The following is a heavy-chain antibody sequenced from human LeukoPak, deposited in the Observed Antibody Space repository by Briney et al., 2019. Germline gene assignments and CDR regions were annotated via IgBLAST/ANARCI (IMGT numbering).Heavy chain of an antibody. CDR2: IYYSGST. CDR1: GGSISSYY. CDR3: ARIKRVERLGAYYFDY. D-gene: IGHD1-1*01. Sequence: PSETLSLTCTVSGGSISSYYWSWIRQPPGKGLEWIGYIYYSGSTNYNPSLKSRVTISVDTSKNQFSLKLSSVTAADTAVYYCARIKRVERLGAYYFDYWGQGTLVTVSS. J-gene: IGHJ4*02. V-gene: IGHV4-59*01.